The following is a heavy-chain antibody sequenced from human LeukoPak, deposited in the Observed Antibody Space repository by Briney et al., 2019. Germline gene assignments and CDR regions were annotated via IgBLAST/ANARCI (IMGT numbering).Heavy chain of an antibody. D-gene: IGHD3-10*01. V-gene: IGHV1-18*01. J-gene: IGHJ5*02. CDR2: ISAYNGNT. Sequence: ASVKVSCKASGYTFTSYGISWVRQAPGQGLEWMGWISAYNGNTNYAQKLQGRVTMTTDTSTSTAYMELRSLRSDDTAVYYCARDPGAHYYGSGSLYNWFDPWGQGTLVTVSS. CDR1: GYTFTSYG. CDR3: ARDPGAHYYGSGSLYNWFDP.